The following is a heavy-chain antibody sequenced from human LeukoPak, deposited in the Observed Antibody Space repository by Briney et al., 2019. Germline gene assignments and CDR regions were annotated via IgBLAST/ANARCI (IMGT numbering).Heavy chain of an antibody. V-gene: IGHV3-7*01. CDR1: GFTFSSYW. CDR2: IKRDGSEK. D-gene: IGHD4-17*01. CDR3: ARETYGDYPDY. J-gene: IGHJ4*02. Sequence: GGSLRLSCVASGFTFSSYWMSWVRQAPGKGLEWVANIKRDGSEKYYVDSVKGRFTISRDNAKNSLYLQMNSLRAEDTAVYYCARETYGDYPDYWGQGTLVTVSS.